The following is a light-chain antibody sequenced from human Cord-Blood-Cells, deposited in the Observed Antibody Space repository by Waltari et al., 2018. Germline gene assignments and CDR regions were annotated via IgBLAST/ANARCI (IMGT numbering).Light chain of an antibody. CDR1: SSDVGGYNY. CDR2: EVS. Sequence: QSALTQPPSASGSPGQSVTISCTGTSSDVGGYNYVSWSQQHPGKAPKLMIYEVSKRPSGVPDRWSGSKSGTTSSRTVSGSGAEDEADGYGSAYAGSNNWVFGGGTKLTVL. CDR3: SAYAGSNNWV. V-gene: IGLV2-8*01. J-gene: IGLJ3*02.